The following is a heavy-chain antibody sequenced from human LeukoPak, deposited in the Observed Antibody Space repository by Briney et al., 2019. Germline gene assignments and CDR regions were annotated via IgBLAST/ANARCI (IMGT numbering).Heavy chain of an antibody. CDR1: GGSFSGYY. CDR3: ARHPNYYGSGSYPNWFDP. J-gene: IGHJ5*02. Sequence: PSETLSLTCAVYGGSFSGYYWSWIRQPPGKGLEWIGEINHSGSTNYNPSLKSRVTISVDTSKNQFSLKLSSVTAADTAVYYCARHPNYYGSGSYPNWFDPWGQGTLVTVSS. D-gene: IGHD3-10*01. V-gene: IGHV4-34*01. CDR2: INHSGST.